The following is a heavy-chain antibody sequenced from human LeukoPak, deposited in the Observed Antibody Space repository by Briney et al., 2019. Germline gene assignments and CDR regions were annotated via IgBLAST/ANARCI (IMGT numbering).Heavy chain of an antibody. V-gene: IGHV5-51*01. J-gene: IGHJ3*02. CDR3: ARRLSGVSAFDI. D-gene: IGHD5-12*01. CDR1: GYTFTNYW. Sequence: AESLKISCKTSGYTFTNYWIAWVRQMPGKGLEWMGIIYPGDSDVRYGPSFQGQVTISADKSISTAYLQWSSLEASDTAMYYCARRLSGVSAFDIWGQGTMVTVSS. CDR2: IYPGDSDV.